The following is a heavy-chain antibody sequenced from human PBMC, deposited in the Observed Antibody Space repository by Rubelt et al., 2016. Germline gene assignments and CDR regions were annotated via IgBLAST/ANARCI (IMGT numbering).Heavy chain of an antibody. CDR1: GYTFTSYG. J-gene: IGHJ4*02. V-gene: IGHV1-18*01. CDR3: ARDPLPVRGVIMTPTH. CDR2: ISAYNGNT. D-gene: IGHD3-10*01. Sequence: QVQLVQSGAEVKKPGASVKVSCKASGYTFTSYGISWVRQAPGQGLEGMGWISAYNGNTNSEQQPQGRGTMTTDTSTSTAYMELRSLRSDDTAVYYCARDPLPVRGVIMTPTHWGQGTLVTVSS.